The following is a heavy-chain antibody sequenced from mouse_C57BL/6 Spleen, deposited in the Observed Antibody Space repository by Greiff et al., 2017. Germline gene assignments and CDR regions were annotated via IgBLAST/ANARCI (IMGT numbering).Heavy chain of an antibody. CDR1: GFTFSSYA. Sequence: EVKLVESGGGFVKPGGSLKLSCAASGFTFSSYAMSWVRHTPEKRLEWVATISDGGSYTYYPDNVKGRFTISRDNAKNNLYLQMSHLKSEDTAMYYCARDYSGWYFDVWGTGTTVTVSS. CDR3: ARDYSGWYFDV. D-gene: IGHD1-1*01. J-gene: IGHJ1*03. CDR2: ISDGGSYT. V-gene: IGHV5-4*01.